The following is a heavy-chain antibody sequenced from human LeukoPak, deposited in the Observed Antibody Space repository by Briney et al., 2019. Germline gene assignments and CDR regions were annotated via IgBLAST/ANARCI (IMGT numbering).Heavy chain of an antibody. Sequence: ASVKVSCKVSGYTLTELSMHWVRQAPGKGLEWMGGFDPEDGETIYAQKFQGRVTMTEDTSTDTAYMELSSLRSEDTAVYYCATGVGPDDAFDIWGQGTMVTVSS. J-gene: IGHJ3*02. CDR2: FDPEDGET. CDR3: ATGVGPDDAFDI. CDR1: GYTLTELS. D-gene: IGHD1-26*01. V-gene: IGHV1-24*01.